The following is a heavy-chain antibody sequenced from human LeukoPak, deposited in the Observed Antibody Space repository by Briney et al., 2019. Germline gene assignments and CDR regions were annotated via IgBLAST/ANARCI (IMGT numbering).Heavy chain of an antibody. CDR1: GFTFSGYW. CDR3: ARGGYGDSGGYNWFDT. D-gene: IGHD4-17*01. J-gene: IGHJ5*02. CDR2: IKQDGSEK. V-gene: IGHV3-7*01. Sequence: PGGSLRLSCAASGFTFSGYWMSWVRQAPGKGLEWVAYIKQDGSEKFYVDSVKGRFTISRDNAKNSLYLQMNSLRAEDTALYYCARGGYGDSGGYNWFDTWGQGTLVTVSS.